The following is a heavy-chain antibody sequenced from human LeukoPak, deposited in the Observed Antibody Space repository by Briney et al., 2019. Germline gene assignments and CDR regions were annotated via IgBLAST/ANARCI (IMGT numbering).Heavy chain of an antibody. V-gene: IGHV4-59*08. CDR2: IYYSGST. CDR1: GGSISSYY. J-gene: IGHJ5*02. CDR3: ASSYDSRWFDP. Sequence: LETLSLTCTVSGGSISSYYWSWIRQPPGKGLEWIGYIYYSGSTNYNPSLKGRVTISVDTSKNQFSLKLSSVTAADTAVYYCASSYDSRWFDPWGQGTLVTVSS. D-gene: IGHD3-22*01.